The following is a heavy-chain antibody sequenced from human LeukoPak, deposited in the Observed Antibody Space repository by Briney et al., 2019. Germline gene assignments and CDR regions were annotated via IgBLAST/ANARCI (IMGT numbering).Heavy chain of an antibody. CDR1: GFTVSSNY. Sequence: GGSLRLSCAASGFTVSSNYMSWVRQAPGKGLEWVSAISGSGGSTYYADSVKGRFTISRDNSKNTLYLQMNSLRAEDTAVYYCAKVCGGSTSCYGSYYYGMDVWGQGTTVTVSS. CDR2: ISGSGGST. CDR3: AKVCGGSTSCYGSYYYGMDV. D-gene: IGHD2-2*01. V-gene: IGHV3-23*01. J-gene: IGHJ6*02.